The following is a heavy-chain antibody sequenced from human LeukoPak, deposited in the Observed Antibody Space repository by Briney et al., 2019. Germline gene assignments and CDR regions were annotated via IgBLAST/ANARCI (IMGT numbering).Heavy chain of an antibody. CDR2: ISYDGSNK. CDR1: GFTFSNYG. J-gene: IGHJ4*02. V-gene: IGHV3-30*03. D-gene: IGHD5-24*01. CDR3: AREGRDGYNLGY. Sequence: GGSLRLSCAASGFTFSNYGMHWVRQAPGKGLEWVAVISYDGSNKYYADSVKGRFTISRDNSKNTLYLQMNSLRAEDTAVYYCAREGRDGYNLGYWGQGTLVTVSS.